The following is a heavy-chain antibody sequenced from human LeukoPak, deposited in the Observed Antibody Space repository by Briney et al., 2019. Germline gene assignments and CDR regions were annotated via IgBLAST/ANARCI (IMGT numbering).Heavy chain of an antibody. V-gene: IGHV3-48*01. CDR3: ARDCSSTSCYSSGIDY. J-gene: IGHJ4*02. Sequence: GGSLRLSCAASGFSFTTHSMNWVRQAPGKGLEWVSYISSSSSTIYYADSVKGRFTISRDNAKNPLYLQMNSLRAEDTAVYYCARDCSSTSCYSSGIDYWGQGTLVTVSS. CDR1: GFSFTTHS. D-gene: IGHD2-2*01. CDR2: ISSSSSTI.